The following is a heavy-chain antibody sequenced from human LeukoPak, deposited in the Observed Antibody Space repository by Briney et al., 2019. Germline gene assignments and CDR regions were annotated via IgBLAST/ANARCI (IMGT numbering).Heavy chain of an antibody. D-gene: IGHD1-26*01. J-gene: IGHJ4*02. CDR3: AKDFSQEGSHSVDY. V-gene: IGHV3-23*01. CDR1: GFTFSTYA. CDR2: ISSSYST. Sequence: GGSLRLSCAASGFTFSTYAMTWVRQAPGAGLEWVSAISSSYSTYYADSVRGRFIISRDNSKDTLYLQMNSLRAEDTAVYYCAKDFSQEGSHSVDYWGQGTLVTVSS.